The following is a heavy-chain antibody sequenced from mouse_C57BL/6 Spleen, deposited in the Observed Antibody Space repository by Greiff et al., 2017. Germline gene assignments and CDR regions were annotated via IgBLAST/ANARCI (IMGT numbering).Heavy chain of an antibody. D-gene: IGHD1-1*02. V-gene: IGHV1-53*01. CDR3: SIYPNGGSYGFDY. CDR1: GYTFTSYW. Sequence: QVQLQQPGTELVKPGASVKLSCKASGYTFTSYWMHWVKQRPGQGLEWIGNINPSNGGTNYNEKFKSKATLTVDKSSSTAYVQRSRLSAEDSAVYYCSIYPNGGSYGFDYWGQGTTLTVSS. J-gene: IGHJ2*01. CDR2: INPSNGGT.